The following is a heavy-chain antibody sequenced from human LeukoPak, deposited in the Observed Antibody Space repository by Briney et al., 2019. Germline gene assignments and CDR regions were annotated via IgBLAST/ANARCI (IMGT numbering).Heavy chain of an antibody. CDR3: ARGRRAYDSSGYSDY. V-gene: IGHV1-2*02. Sequence: GASVKVSCKASGYTFTGYYMHWVRQAPGQGLEWMGWINPNSGGTNYAQKFQGRVTMTRDTSISTAYMELSGLRSDDTAVYYCARGRRAYDSSGYSDYWGQGTLVTVSS. CDR1: GYTFTGYY. J-gene: IGHJ4*02. CDR2: INPNSGGT. D-gene: IGHD3-22*01.